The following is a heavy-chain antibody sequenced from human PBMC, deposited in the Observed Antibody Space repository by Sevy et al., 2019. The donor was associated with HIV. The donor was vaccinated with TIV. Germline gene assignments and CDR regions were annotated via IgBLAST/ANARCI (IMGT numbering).Heavy chain of an antibody. CDR1: GGTFSSYA. CDR2: IIPIVGTA. Sequence: ASVKVSCKASGGTFSSYAISWVRQAPGQGLEWMGGIIPIVGTANYAQKFQGRVTITADESMSTAYMELSSLRSEDTAVYYCATNTYQQWLSAPLDYWVQGTLVTVSS. CDR3: ATNTYQQWLSAPLDY. D-gene: IGHD6-19*01. J-gene: IGHJ4*02. V-gene: IGHV1-69*13.